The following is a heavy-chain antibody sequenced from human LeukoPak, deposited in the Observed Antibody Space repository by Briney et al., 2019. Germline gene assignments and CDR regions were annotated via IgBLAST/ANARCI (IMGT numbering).Heavy chain of an antibody. V-gene: IGHV3-30*04. Sequence: GGSLRLSCAASGFTFSSYAMHWVRQAPGKGLEWVAVISYDGSNKYYADSVKGRFTISRDNSKNTLYLQMNSLRAEDTAVYYCARDYGFDYWGQGTRVTVSS. CDR1: GFTFSSYA. CDR2: ISYDGSNK. J-gene: IGHJ4*02. D-gene: IGHD3-10*01. CDR3: ARDYGFDY.